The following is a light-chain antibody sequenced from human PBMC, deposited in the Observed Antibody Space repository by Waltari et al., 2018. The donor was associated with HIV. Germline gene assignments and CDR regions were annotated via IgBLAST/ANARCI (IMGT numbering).Light chain of an antibody. CDR2: LGS. J-gene: IGKJ1*01. CDR3: MQTLQTSWT. V-gene: IGKV2-28*01. Sequence: DIVLTQSPLSLPVTPGEPASISCRSGQSLLHNNGYNYLDWYLQKPGQSPQLLIYLGSNRASGVPDRFSGSGSGTDFTLKISRVETEDVGVYYCMQTLQTSWTFGLGTKVEIK. CDR1: QSLLHNNGYNY.